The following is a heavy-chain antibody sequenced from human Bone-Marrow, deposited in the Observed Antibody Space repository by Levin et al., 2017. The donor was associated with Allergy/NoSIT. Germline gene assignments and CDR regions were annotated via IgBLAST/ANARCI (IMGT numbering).Heavy chain of an antibody. V-gene: IGHV3-9*01. J-gene: IGHJ6*03. CDR2: ISWNSGSI. CDR1: GFTFDDYA. Sequence: GGSLRLSCAASGFTFDDYAMHWVRQAPGKGLEWVSGISWNSGSIGYADSVKGRFTISRDNAKNSLYLQMNSLRAEDTALYYCAKDEVGYYYYYYMDVWGKGTTVTVSS. CDR3: AKDEVGYYYYYYMDV.